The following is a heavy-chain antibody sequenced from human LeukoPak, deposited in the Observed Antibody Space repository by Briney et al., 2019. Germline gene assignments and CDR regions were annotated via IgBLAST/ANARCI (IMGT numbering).Heavy chain of an antibody. J-gene: IGHJ6*03. V-gene: IGHV1-18*01. CDR1: GYTFTSYG. D-gene: IGHD6-13*01. CDR3: ARISIAAAGPYYMDV. Sequence: ASVKVSCKASGYTFTSYGVSWVRQAPGQGLEWMGWISAYNGNTNYAQKLQGRVTMTTDTSTSTAYMELRSLRSDDTAVYYCARISIAAAGPYYMDVWGKGTTVTVSS. CDR2: ISAYNGNT.